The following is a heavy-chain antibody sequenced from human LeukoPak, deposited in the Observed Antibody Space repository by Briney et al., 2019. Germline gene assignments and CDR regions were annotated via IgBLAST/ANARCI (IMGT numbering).Heavy chain of an antibody. CDR3: AKSSTYSGSLIDY. J-gene: IGHJ4*02. D-gene: IGHD1-26*01. Sequence: GGSLRLSCAAAGFTFSSYAMSWVRQAPGKGLDWVSSISGSGGTTYYADSVKGRFTISRDNSKNTLYLQVSSLRAEDTAVYYCAKSSTYSGSLIDYWGQGTLVSVSS. CDR2: ISGSGGTT. V-gene: IGHV3-23*01. CDR1: GFTFSSYA.